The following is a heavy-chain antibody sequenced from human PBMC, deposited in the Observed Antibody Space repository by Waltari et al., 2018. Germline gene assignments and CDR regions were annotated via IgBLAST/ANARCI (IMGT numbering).Heavy chain of an antibody. D-gene: IGHD3-22*01. CDR3: AREKDYYDSSGYYYYYGMDV. J-gene: IGHJ6*02. Sequence: QVQLQQWGAGLLKPSETLSLTCAVYGGSFSGYYWSWIRQPPGKGLEWIGEINHSGSTNYNPSLKSRVTISGDTSKNQFSLKLSSVTAADTAVYYCAREKDYYDSSGYYYYYGMDVWGQGTTVTVSS. CDR1: GGSFSGYY. V-gene: IGHV4-34*01. CDR2: INHSGST.